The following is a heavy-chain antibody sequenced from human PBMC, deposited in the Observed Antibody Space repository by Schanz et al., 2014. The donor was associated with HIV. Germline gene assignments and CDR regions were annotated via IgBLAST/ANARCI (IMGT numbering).Heavy chain of an antibody. CDR1: GFTFSIYG. J-gene: IGHJ6*02. CDR2: ISYDGSNK. D-gene: IGHD6-19*01. V-gene: IGHV3-30*18. CDR3: AKSVAATHNYYYGMDV. Sequence: QVQLVESGGGVVQPGRSLRLSCAASGFTFSIYGMHLVRQAPGKGLDWVAVISYDGSNKYYVDSVKGRFTISRDNSKNTIYLQMNSLRGEDTAVYYCAKSVAATHNYYYGMDVWGQGTTVTVSS.